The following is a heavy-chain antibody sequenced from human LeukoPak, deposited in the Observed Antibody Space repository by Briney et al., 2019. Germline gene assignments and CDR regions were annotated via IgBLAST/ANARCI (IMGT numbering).Heavy chain of an antibody. CDR3: ARGKGYGRSYYFDY. Sequence: PGGSLRLSCAVSGFTVSYNYMSWVRQAPGKGLEWVSVLYTGGTTYYADSVKGRFTISRDNSKNTLYLQMNSLRAEDTAVYYCARGKGYGRSYYFDYWGQGTLVTVSS. V-gene: IGHV3-53*01. CDR1: GFTVSYNY. CDR2: LYTGGTT. J-gene: IGHJ4*02. D-gene: IGHD1-26*01.